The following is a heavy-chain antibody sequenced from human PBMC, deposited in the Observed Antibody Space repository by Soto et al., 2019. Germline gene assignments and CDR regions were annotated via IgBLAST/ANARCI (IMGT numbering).Heavy chain of an antibody. CDR2: ILVDGRT. J-gene: IGHJ3*02. CDR3: AKATATGGGAFDI. V-gene: IGHV3-23*01. Sequence: PGGSLRLSCAASGFFCSSYDMSWVRQAPGKGLEWVSTILVDGRTFYVDSVKGRFTISRDSSQNTVYLQMNSLTVGDTALYHCAKATATGGGAFDICGQGTMVTVSS. D-gene: IGHD2-8*02. CDR1: GFFCSSYD.